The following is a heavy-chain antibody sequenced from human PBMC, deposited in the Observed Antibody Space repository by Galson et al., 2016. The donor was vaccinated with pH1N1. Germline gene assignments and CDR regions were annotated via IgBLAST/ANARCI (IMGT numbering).Heavy chain of an antibody. D-gene: IGHD3-22*01. V-gene: IGHV4-4*07. Sequence: LSLTCTVSGGSINTYYWSWIRQPAGKGLEWIGRIYASGRTIYNPSLKSRVTMSVDTSKSQFSLRLNSVTAADTAVYFCARNAWDGSGLNYFDSWGQGILVSVSS. CDR3: ARNAWDGSGLNYFDS. CDR2: IYASGRT. CDR1: GGSINTYY. J-gene: IGHJ4*02.